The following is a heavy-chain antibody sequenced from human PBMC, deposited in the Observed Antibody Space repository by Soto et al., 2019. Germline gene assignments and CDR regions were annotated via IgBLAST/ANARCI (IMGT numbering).Heavy chain of an antibody. CDR2: IYYSGST. CDR1: GGSISSSSYY. D-gene: IGHD3-22*01. J-gene: IGHJ6*02. V-gene: IGHV4-39*01. CDR3: ARLGGGSSGWPCYYDSSCHYYGMDV. Sequence: QLQLQESGPGLVKPSETLSLTCTVSGGSISSSSYYWGWIRQPPGEGLEWIGSIYYSGSTYYNPSPKSRVTIYVDTSKNQCPLKLSSVPAADTAVYYCARLGGGSSGWPCYYDSSCHYYGMDVWGQGTTVTVSS.